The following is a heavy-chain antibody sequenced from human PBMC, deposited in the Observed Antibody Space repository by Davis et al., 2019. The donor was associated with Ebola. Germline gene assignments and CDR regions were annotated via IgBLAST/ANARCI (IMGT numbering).Heavy chain of an antibody. CDR2: IYYSGST. J-gene: IGHJ2*01. D-gene: IGHD3-10*01. CDR3: ARYYWVLSYWYFDL. Sequence: PSETLSLTCTVSGGSISSYYWSWIRQPPGKGLEWIGYIYYSGSTNYNPSLKSRVTISVHTSKNQFSLKLSSVTAADTAVYYCARYYWVLSYWYFDLWGRGTLVTVSS. V-gene: IGHV4-59*01. CDR1: GGSISSYY.